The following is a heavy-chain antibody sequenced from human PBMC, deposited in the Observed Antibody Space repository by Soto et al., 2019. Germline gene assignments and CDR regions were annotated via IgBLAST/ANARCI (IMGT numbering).Heavy chain of an antibody. Sequence: PGESLKSSCKGSGYSFTSYLISWVRQIPGKGLEWMVRIDPSDSYTNYSPSFQGHVTISADKSISTSYLQWSSPKASDTAMYYCARKGGHPPTYYRDGMAVWGQGTTVTVSS. CDR1: GYSFTSYL. CDR3: ARKGGHPPTYYRDGMAV. D-gene: IGHD4-4*01. V-gene: IGHV5-10-1*01. CDR2: IDPSDSYT. J-gene: IGHJ6*02.